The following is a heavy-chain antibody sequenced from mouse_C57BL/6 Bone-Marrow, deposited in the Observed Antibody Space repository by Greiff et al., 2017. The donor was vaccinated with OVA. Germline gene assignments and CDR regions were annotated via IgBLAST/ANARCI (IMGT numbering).Heavy chain of an antibody. D-gene: IGHD2-3*01. Sequence: VQLQQSGAELVRPGASVKLSCTASGFNIKDDYMHWVKQRPEQGLEWIGWIDPENGDTEYASKFQGKATITADTSSNTAYLQLSSLTSEDTAVYYCTTHRSIYDGYHWGQGTTLTVSS. CDR1: GFNIKDDY. J-gene: IGHJ2*01. CDR2: IDPENGDT. CDR3: TTHRSIYDGYH. V-gene: IGHV14-4*01.